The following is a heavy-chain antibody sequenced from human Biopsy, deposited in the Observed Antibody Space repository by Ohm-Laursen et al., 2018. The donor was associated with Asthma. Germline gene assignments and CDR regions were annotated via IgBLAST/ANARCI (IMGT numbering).Heavy chain of an antibody. CDR3: ARTFHFWSPYHAEHYQL. Sequence: SLRLSCAASGFVFSQCGMHRVRQVPGKGLEWVANIKHDGSEKNHVDSLKGRFTISRDNAKNSLYLQMNSLRAEDTAVYYCARTFHFWSPYHAEHYQLWGQGTLVTVSS. CDR1: GFVFSQCG. CDR2: IKHDGSEK. D-gene: IGHD3-3*02. J-gene: IGHJ1*01. V-gene: IGHV3-7*01.